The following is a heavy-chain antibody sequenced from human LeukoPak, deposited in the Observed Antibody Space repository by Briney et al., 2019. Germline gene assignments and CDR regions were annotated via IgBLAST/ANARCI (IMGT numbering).Heavy chain of an antibody. CDR1: GGTFSSYG. Sequence: SVKVSCKASGGTFSSYGISWVRQAPGQGLEWMGGIIPIFGTTNYAQNFQGRVTITADESTSTGYMELSSLRSEDTAVYYCARDLGIAARPSSNWFDPWGQGTLVTVSS. V-gene: IGHV1-69*13. CDR3: ARDLGIAARPSSNWFDP. D-gene: IGHD6-6*01. J-gene: IGHJ5*02. CDR2: IIPIFGTT.